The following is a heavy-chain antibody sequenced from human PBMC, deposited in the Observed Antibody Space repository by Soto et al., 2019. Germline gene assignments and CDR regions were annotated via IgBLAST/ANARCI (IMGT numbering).Heavy chain of an antibody. J-gene: IGHJ6*02. CDR2: IGTAGDT. Sequence: EVQLVESGGGLVQPGGSLRLSCAASGFTFSSYDMHWVRQATGKGLEWVSAIGTAGDTYYPGSVKGRFTISRENAKNSLYLQMNSLRAEDTAVYYCARVALVTMVRGDADYYYGMDVWGQGTTVTVSS. CDR3: ARVALVTMVRGDADYYYGMDV. CDR1: GFTFSSYD. V-gene: IGHV3-13*01. D-gene: IGHD3-10*01.